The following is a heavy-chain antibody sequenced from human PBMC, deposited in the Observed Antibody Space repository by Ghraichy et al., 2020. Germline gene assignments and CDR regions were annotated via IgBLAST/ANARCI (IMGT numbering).Heavy chain of an antibody. CDR2: ITSDGSST. V-gene: IGHV3-74*01. J-gene: IGHJ4*02. CDR3: VGRYYSGPAYFDY. D-gene: IGHD2/OR15-2a*01. Sequence: GSLRLSCAASGFTFSSYWMHWVRQAPGKGLVWVSRITSDGSSTNYADSVKGRFTISRDNAKNTLYLQMNSLSAEDTAVYYCVGRYYSGPAYFDYWGQGTLVTVSS. CDR1: GFTFSSYW.